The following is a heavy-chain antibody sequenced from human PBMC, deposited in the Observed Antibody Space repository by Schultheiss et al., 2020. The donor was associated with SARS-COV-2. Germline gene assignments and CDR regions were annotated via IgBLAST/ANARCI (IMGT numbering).Heavy chain of an antibody. CDR3: ARGFGAGPFDI. CDR1: GGSISSGSYY. V-gene: IGHV4-61*02. CDR2: IDTSVST. D-gene: IGHD3-10*01. J-gene: IGHJ3*02. Sequence: SETLSLTCTVSGGSISSGSYYWTWIRQPAGKGLEWIGRIDTSVSTNYNPSLKSRVTISVDTSKNQFSLKLNSVTAADTAVYYCARGFGAGPFDIWGQGTTVTVSS.